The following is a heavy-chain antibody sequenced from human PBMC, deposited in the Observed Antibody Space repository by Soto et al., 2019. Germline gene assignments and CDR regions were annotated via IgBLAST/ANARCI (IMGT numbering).Heavy chain of an antibody. CDR3: ARGGTYYYDSSGLGFDY. CDR1: GYTFTSYD. V-gene: IGHV1-8*01. J-gene: IGHJ4*02. Sequence: QVQLVQSGAEVKKPGASVKVSCKASGYTFTSYDINWVRQATGQGLEWMGWMNPNSGNTGYAQKCQGRGTLTRNTSISTAYMELSSLRSEDTAVYYCARGGTYYYDSSGLGFDYWGQGTLVTVSS. CDR2: MNPNSGNT. D-gene: IGHD3-22*01.